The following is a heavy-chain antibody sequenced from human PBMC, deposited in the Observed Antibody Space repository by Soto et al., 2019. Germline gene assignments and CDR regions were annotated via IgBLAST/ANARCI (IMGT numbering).Heavy chain of an antibody. V-gene: IGHV1-69*01. Sequence: QVQLVQSGAEVKKPGSSVKVSCKASGGTFSTYSVSWVRQAPGQGLEWMGGFIPMFGSTKYAQTFQDRVTVTVQQSTNTVYMELSSLRSDDTAVYYCARAQGGEFQLLYAFDIWGQGTKVTVSS. J-gene: IGHJ3*02. CDR2: FIPMFGST. D-gene: IGHD1-26*01. CDR3: ARAQGGEFQLLYAFDI. CDR1: GGTFSTYS.